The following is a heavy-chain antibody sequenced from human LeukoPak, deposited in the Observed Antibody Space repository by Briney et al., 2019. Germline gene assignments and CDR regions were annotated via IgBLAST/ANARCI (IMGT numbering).Heavy chain of an antibody. CDR2: ISSSSSTI. CDR1: GFTFNSYS. CDR3: ARGERYSSSWQYYFDY. Sequence: GGSLRLSCAASGFTFNSYSMNWVRQAPGKGLEWVSYISSSSSTIYYADSVKGRFTISRDYAKNSLYLQMNSLRAEDTAVYYCARGERYSSSWQYYFDYWGQGTLVTVSS. V-gene: IGHV3-48*01. D-gene: IGHD6-13*01. J-gene: IGHJ4*02.